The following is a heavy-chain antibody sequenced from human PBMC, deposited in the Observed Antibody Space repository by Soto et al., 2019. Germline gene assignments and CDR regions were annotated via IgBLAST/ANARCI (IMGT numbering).Heavy chain of an antibody. V-gene: IGHV1-18*01. CDR2: ISAHNGNT. CDR1: GYTFTSYG. J-gene: IGHJ4*02. CDR3: ARGRYGDY. D-gene: IGHD1-1*01. Sequence: QVHLVESGAEVKKPGASVKVSCKGSGYTFTSYGITWVRQAPGQGLEWMGWISAHNGNTDYAQKLQGRVTVTRDTSTSTAYMELRSLRSDDTAVYYCARGRYGDYWGQGALVTVSS.